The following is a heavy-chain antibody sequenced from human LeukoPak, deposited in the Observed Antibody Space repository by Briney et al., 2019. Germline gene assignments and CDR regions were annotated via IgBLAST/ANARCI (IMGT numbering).Heavy chain of an antibody. CDR1: GGTFSSYA. CDR2: IVPIFGTA. J-gene: IGHJ6*03. CDR3: ARDEGNDYSNSGSVFRPYFYMDV. D-gene: IGHD4-11*01. Sequence: AAVTVTCKASGGTFSSYAINWVRQAPAQGLEWLGGIVPIFGTANYAQKFQGRVTITTDECTRTAYMELSSLRSEDTAVYYCARDEGNDYSNSGSVFRPYFYMDVWGKGTTVTVSS. V-gene: IGHV1-69*05.